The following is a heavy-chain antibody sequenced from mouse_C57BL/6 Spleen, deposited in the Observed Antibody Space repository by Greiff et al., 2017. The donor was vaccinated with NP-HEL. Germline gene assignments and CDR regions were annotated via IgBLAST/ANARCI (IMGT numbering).Heavy chain of an antibody. CDR1: GYTFTSYW. CDR3: ARSAYYGSSFLFAY. Sequence: QVQLQQPGAELVKPGASVKLSCKASGYTFTSYWMHWVKQRPGRGLEWIGRIDPNSGGTKYNEKFKSKATLTVDKPSSTAYMQRSSLTSEDSAVYYCARSAYYGSSFLFAYWGQGTLVTVSA. J-gene: IGHJ3*01. D-gene: IGHD1-1*01. V-gene: IGHV1-72*01. CDR2: IDPNSGGT.